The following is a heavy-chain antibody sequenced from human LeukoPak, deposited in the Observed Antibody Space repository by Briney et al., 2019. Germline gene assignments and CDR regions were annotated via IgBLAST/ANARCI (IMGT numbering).Heavy chain of an antibody. V-gene: IGHV3-21*01. CDR2: ISSSSSYI. CDR1: GFTFSSYS. D-gene: IGHD2-21*01. J-gene: IGHJ4*02. CDR3: ARVGIDIPNPFDY. Sequence: GGSLRLSCAASGFTFSSYSMNWVRQAPGKGLEWVSSISSSSSYIYYADSVKGRFTISRDNAKNSLYLQMNSLRAEDTAVYYCARVGIDIPNPFDYWGQGTLVTASS.